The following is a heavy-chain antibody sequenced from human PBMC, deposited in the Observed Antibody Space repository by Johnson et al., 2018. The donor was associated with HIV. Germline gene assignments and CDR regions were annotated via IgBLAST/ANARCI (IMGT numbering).Heavy chain of an antibody. D-gene: IGHD2-21*01. V-gene: IGHV3-20*04. J-gene: IGHJ3*02. CDR3: ARVVVVIAIGGTDAFDI. CDR2: INWNGGST. CDR1: GFTFDDYD. Sequence: VQLVESGGGVVRPGGSLRLSCAASGFTFDDYDMSWVRQAPGMGLEWVSGINWNGGSTGYADSVKGRFTISRDNAKNSLYLQMNSLRAEDTALYYCARVVVVIAIGGTDAFDIWGQGTMVTVSS.